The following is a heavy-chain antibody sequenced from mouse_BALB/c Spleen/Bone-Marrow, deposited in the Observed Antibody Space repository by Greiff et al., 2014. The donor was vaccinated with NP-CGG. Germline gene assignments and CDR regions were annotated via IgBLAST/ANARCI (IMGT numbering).Heavy chain of an antibody. CDR2: INPSSGYT. V-gene: IGHV1-4*01. J-gene: IGHJ2*01. CDR1: GYSFTSYT. D-gene: IGHD2-4*01. Sequence: QVQLKESGAELARPGASVKMSCKASGYSFTSYTMHWGKKRPGQGLEWIGYINPSSGYTNYNQKFKDKATLTADKSSSTAYMQLSSLTSEDSAVYYCARGWDYEGYFDYWGQGTTLTVSS. CDR3: ARGWDYEGYFDY.